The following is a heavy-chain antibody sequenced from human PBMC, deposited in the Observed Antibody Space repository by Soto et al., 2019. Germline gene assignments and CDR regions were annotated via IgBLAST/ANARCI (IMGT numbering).Heavy chain of an antibody. Sequence: SETLSLTCAVYGGSFSGYYWSWIRQPPGKGLEWIGEINHSGSAYYNPSLKGRVSISVDTSKNQFSLNLSSVTAADTAVYYCASIGDGYNGNWYFDLWGRGTLVTVSS. J-gene: IGHJ2*01. CDR2: INHSGSA. D-gene: IGHD5-12*01. V-gene: IGHV4-34*01. CDR1: GGSFSGYY. CDR3: ASIGDGYNGNWYFDL.